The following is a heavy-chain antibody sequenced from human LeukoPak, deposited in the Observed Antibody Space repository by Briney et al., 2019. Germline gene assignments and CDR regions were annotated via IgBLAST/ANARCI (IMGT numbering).Heavy chain of an antibody. Sequence: PGGSLRLSCAASGFSLSDYAMSWARQTPGQGLAWVSVIGPVSAIYYADSVKGRFTISRDTSKNTLYLQMDSLRAEDTAVYFCVKANYDYYFDYWGQGTLVTVSS. CDR1: GFSLSDYA. CDR3: VKANYDYYFDY. CDR2: IGPVSAI. V-gene: IGHV3-23*01. D-gene: IGHD3-3*01. J-gene: IGHJ4*02.